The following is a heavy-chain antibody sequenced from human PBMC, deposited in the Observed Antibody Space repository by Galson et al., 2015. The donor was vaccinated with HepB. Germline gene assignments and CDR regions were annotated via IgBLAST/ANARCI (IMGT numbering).Heavy chain of an antibody. CDR3: ARDTSYGDSSLFY. D-gene: IGHD4-17*01. CDR2: ISAYNGKT. Sequence: QSGAEVKKPGASVKVSCKASGYTFPNYGISWVRQAPGQGLEWMGWISAYNGKTNYAQRLQGRVTTTTDTSTNTVYMELRSLRSDDTAVYYCARDTSYGDSSLFYWGQGTLVAVSS. V-gene: IGHV1-18*01. CDR1: GYTFPNYG. J-gene: IGHJ4*02.